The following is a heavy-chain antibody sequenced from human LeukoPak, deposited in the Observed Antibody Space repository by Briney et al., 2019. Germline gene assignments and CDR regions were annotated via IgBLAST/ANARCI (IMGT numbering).Heavy chain of an antibody. J-gene: IGHJ5*02. CDR2: ISAYNGNT. CDR3: ARNRYDILTGYEESWFDP. D-gene: IGHD3-9*01. V-gene: IGHV1-18*01. Sequence: ASVKVSCKASGYTFTSYGISWVRQAPGQGLEWMGWISAYNGNTNYAQKLQGRVTMTTDTSTSKAYMELRSLRSDDTAVYYCARNRYDILTGYEESWFDPWGQGTLVTVSS. CDR1: GYTFTSYG.